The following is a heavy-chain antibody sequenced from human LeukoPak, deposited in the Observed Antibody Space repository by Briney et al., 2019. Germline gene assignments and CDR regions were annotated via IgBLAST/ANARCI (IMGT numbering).Heavy chain of an antibody. CDR2: IKQDGSEK. D-gene: IGHD6-13*01. J-gene: IGHJ4*02. Sequence: GGSLRLSCAASGFTFSSYLMSWVRQAPGKGLEWVANIKQDGSEKYYVDSVKGRFTISRDNAKNSLYLQMNSLRAEDTAVYYCARAQRYSSSWYYFDYWGQGTLVTVSS. CDR1: GFTFSSYL. V-gene: IGHV3-7*04. CDR3: ARAQRYSSSWYYFDY.